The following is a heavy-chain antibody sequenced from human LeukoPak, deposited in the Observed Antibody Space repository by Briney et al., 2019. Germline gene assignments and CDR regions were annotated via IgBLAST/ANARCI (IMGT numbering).Heavy chain of an antibody. J-gene: IGHJ4*02. CDR2: IYYSGST. Sequence: PSETLSLTCTVSGGSISSYYWSWIRQPPGKGLEWIGYIYYSGSTNYNPSLKSRVTISVDTSKNQFSLKLSSVTAADTAVYYCARHSAPYYYGSGSFDYWGQGTLVTVSS. V-gene: IGHV4-59*08. CDR1: GGSISSYY. D-gene: IGHD3-10*01. CDR3: ARHSAPYYYGSGSFDY.